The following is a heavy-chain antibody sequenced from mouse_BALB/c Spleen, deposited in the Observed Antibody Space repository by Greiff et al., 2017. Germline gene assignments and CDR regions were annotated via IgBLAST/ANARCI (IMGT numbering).Heavy chain of an antibody. CDR3: TREGDDYGAWFAY. Sequence: DVMLVESGGGLVKPGGSLKLSCAASGFTFSSYTMSWVRQTPEKRLEWVATISSGGSYTYYPDSVKGRFTISRDNAKNTLYLQMSSLKSEDTAMYYCTREGDDYGAWFAYWGQGTLVTVSA. J-gene: IGHJ3*01. CDR1: GFTFSSYT. V-gene: IGHV5-6-4*01. CDR2: ISSGGSYT. D-gene: IGHD2-4*01.